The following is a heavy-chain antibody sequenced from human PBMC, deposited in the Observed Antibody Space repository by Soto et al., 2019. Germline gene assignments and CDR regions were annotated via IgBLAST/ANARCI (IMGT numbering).Heavy chain of an antibody. Sequence: PGGSLRLSCAASGFTFSSYAMSWVRQAPGKGLEWVSAISGSGGSTYYADSVKGRFTISRDNSKNTLYLQMNSLRAEDTAVYYCANFYDYIWGSYRYTEFFDYWGQGTLVTVSS. D-gene: IGHD3-16*02. J-gene: IGHJ4*02. CDR3: ANFYDYIWGSYRYTEFFDY. CDR1: GFTFSSYA. CDR2: ISGSGGST. V-gene: IGHV3-23*01.